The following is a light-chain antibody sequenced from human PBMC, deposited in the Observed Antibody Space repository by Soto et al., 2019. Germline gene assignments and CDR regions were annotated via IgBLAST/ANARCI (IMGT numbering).Light chain of an antibody. V-gene: IGLV1-47*01. CDR1: SSNIGSNY. J-gene: IGLJ3*02. CDR2: RNN. Sequence: QTVVTQPPSASGTPGQRVTISCSGSSSNIGSNYVYWYQQLPGTAPKLLIYRNNQRPSGVPDRFSGSESGTSASLAISGLRSEDEADYYCAAWDDSLSGWVFGGGTKLTVL. CDR3: AAWDDSLSGWV.